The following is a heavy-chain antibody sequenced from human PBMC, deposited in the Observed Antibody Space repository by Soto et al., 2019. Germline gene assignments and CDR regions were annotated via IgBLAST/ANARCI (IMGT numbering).Heavy chain of an antibody. J-gene: IGHJ3*02. CDR3: ARGDTYYYDSSGSDAFDI. CDR1: GGSFSGYF. D-gene: IGHD3-22*01. Sequence: SETLSLTCAVYGGSFSGYFWSWIRQPPGQGLEWIGEINHSGSTNYNSSLKSRVTISVDTSKNQFSLKLSSVTAADTAVYYCARGDTYYYDSSGSDAFDILGQGTMVT. CDR2: INHSGST. V-gene: IGHV4-34*01.